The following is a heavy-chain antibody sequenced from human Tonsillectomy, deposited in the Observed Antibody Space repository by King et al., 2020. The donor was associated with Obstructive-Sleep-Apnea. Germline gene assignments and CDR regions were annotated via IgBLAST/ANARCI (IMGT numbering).Heavy chain of an antibody. Sequence: VQLVESGGGLVQPGGSLRLSCAASGFTFSTSWMSWVRQAPGKGLEWVANIKQDGSEKYYVDSVTGRFTISRDNAKNSLFLQMDSLGAEDTAVYYCARDLYCSTIDCYQGSGVFDYWGQGSLVTVSS. CDR2: IKQDGSEK. CDR3: ARDLYCSTIDCYQGSGVFDY. J-gene: IGHJ4*02. CDR1: GFTFSTSW. D-gene: IGHD2-2*01. V-gene: IGHV3-7*03.